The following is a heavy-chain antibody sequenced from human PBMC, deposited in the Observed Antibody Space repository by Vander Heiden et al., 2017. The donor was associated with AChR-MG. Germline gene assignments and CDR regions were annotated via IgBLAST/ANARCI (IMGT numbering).Heavy chain of an antibody. J-gene: IGHJ6*02. D-gene: IGHD3-10*02. CDR2: LFSNDEQ. Sequence: QVTLNESGPVLVKPTETLTLTCTVSGFSPSNARMSASWIRQPPGKALERLAHLFSNDEQSYSTTLKSRLTISKDTSISKVVLTMTNMDPVDTATYYCARLMFGESITYYYYDGMDVWGQGTTVTVSS. CDR1: GFSPSNARMS. CDR3: ARLMFGESITYYYYDGMDV. V-gene: IGHV2-26*01.